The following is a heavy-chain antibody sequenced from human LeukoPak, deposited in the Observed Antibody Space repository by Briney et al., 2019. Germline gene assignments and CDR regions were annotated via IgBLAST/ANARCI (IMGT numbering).Heavy chain of an antibody. Sequence: SVKVSCKASGGTFSSYAISRVRQAPGQGLEWMGGIIPIFGTANYAQKFQGRVTITADESTSTAYMELSSLRSEDTAVYYCARVYGSGSYYLDYWGQGTLVTVSS. CDR3: ARVYGSGSYYLDY. CDR1: GGTFSSYA. CDR2: IIPIFGTA. V-gene: IGHV1-69*01. J-gene: IGHJ4*02. D-gene: IGHD3-10*01.